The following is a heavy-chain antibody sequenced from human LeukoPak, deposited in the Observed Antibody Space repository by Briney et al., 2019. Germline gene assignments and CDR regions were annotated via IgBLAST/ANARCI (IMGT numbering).Heavy chain of an antibody. CDR3: AKDGVATISDYYYMDV. CDR2: ISYDGSNR. Sequence: QSGGSLRLSCAASGFTFSSYAMHWVRQAPGKGLEWVAVISYDGSNRYYADSVKGRFTISRDNSKNTLYLQMNSLRAEDTALYYCAKDGVATISDYYYMDVWGKGTTVTVSS. J-gene: IGHJ6*03. D-gene: IGHD5-12*01. V-gene: IGHV3-30*04. CDR1: GFTFSSYA.